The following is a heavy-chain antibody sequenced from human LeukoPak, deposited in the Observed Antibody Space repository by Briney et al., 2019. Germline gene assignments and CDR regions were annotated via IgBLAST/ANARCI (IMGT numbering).Heavy chain of an antibody. CDR3: ARRQYYYDSSGYSLSYYYYYYMDV. J-gene: IGHJ6*03. CDR2: INHSGST. CDR1: GGSFSGYY. Sequence: KASETLSLTCAVYGGSFSGYYWSWIRQPPGKGLEWIGEINHSGSTNYNPSLKSRVTISVDTSKNQFSLKLSSVTAADTAVYYCARRQYYYDSSGYSLSYYYYYYMDVWGKGTTVTISS. V-gene: IGHV4-34*01. D-gene: IGHD3-22*01.